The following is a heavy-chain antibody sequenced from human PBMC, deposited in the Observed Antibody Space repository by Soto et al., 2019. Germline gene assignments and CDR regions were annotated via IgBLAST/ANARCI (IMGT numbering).Heavy chain of an antibody. J-gene: IGHJ4*02. V-gene: IGHV3-74*01. CDR1: GFPFNIST. CDR3: VKGEYYYDSSGYYPFDY. Sequence: RETWTLSFRSPGFPFNISTMHWSRPAPEKGLAWVSHINSDGSSSTYADSVKGRFTISRDNAKNTLYLQMNSLRADDTAVYYCVKGEYYYDSSGYYPFDYWGQGT. CDR2: INSDGSSS. D-gene: IGHD3-22*01.